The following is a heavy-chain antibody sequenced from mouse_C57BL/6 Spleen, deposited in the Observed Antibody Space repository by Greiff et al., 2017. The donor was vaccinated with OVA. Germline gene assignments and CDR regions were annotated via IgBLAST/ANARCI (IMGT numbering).Heavy chain of an antibody. V-gene: IGHV1-18*01. D-gene: IGHD2-2*01. CDR1: GYTFTDYN. Sequence: EVQLMESGPELVKPGASVKIPCKASGYTFTDYNMDWVKQSHGKSLEWIGDINPNNGGTIYNQKFKGKATLTVDKSSSTAYMELRSLTSEDTAVYYCARRRLPLYFDVWGTGTTVTVSS. J-gene: IGHJ1*03. CDR3: ARRRLPLYFDV. CDR2: INPNNGGT.